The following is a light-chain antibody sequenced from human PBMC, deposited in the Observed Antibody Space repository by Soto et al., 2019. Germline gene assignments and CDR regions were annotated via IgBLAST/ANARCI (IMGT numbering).Light chain of an antibody. V-gene: IGKV1-6*01. CDR1: QGIRND. J-gene: IGKJ1*01. CDR2: SAS. Sequence: AIQMTQSPSSLSASVGDRVSITCRASQGIRNDLGWYQVKAGKAPKLLIYSASSLQSGVPPRFIGSGSGTEFTLTISSLQPEDFATYYCLQDYNYPWTFGQGTTVEIK. CDR3: LQDYNYPWT.